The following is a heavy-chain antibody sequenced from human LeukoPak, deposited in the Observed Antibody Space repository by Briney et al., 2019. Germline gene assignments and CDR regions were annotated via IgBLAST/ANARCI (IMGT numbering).Heavy chain of an antibody. Sequence: PRASVKVSCKASGYTFTSYDINWVRQATGQGLEWMGWMNPNSGNTGYAQKFQGRVTITRNISISTAYIELSSLRSEDTAVYYCARGSGPNWFDPWGQGTLVTVSS. CDR1: GYTFTSYD. J-gene: IGHJ5*02. D-gene: IGHD6-25*01. CDR2: MNPNSGNT. V-gene: IGHV1-8*03. CDR3: ARGSGPNWFDP.